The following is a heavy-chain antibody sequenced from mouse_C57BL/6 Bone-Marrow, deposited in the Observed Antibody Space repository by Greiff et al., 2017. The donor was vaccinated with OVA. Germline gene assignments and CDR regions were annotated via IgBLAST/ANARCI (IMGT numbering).Heavy chain of an antibody. Sequence: QVQLQQSGAELVRPGASVTLSCKASGYTFTDYEMHWVKQTPVHGLEWIGALDPETGGTAYNQKFKGKALLTADKSSSTAYMELRSLTSEDSAVYYCTRGYSNYYAMDYWGQGTSVTVSS. CDR3: TRGYSNYYAMDY. CDR2: LDPETGGT. J-gene: IGHJ4*01. D-gene: IGHD2-5*01. CDR1: GYTFTDYE. V-gene: IGHV1-15*01.